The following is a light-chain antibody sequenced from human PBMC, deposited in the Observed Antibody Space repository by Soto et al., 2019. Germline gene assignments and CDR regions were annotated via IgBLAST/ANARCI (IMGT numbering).Light chain of an antibody. CDR1: SSDGGGYIY. CDR3: SSYTTSSSYV. J-gene: IGLJ1*01. Sequence: QSVLTQPASVSGSPGQSITISCTRTSSDGGGYIYVSWYQQHPGKAPKLMIYDVTSRPSGVSYRFSGSKSRNTASLTISGLQAEDEAYYYCSSYTTSSSYVFGTGTKVTVL. V-gene: IGLV2-14*01. CDR2: DVT.